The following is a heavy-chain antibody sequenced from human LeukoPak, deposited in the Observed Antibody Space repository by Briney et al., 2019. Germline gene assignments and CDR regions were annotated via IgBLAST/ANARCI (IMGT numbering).Heavy chain of an antibody. V-gene: IGHV3-21*01. Sequence: GGSLRLSCVTSGFSFSTSAMNWVRQAPGKGLEWVSSISSSSSYIYYADSVKGRFTISRDNAKNSLYLQMNSLRAEDTAVYYCARSSESSYYDFWSGYLPLDAFDIWGQGTMVTVSS. CDR2: ISSSSSYI. J-gene: IGHJ3*02. D-gene: IGHD3-3*01. CDR3: ARSSESSYYDFWSGYLPLDAFDI. CDR1: GFSFSTSA.